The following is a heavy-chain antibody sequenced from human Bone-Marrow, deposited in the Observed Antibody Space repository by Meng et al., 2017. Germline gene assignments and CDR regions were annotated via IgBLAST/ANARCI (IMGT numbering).Heavy chain of an antibody. CDR1: GYTFTSSA. CDR3: AADRFGWDAFDI. D-gene: IGHD6-19*01. Sequence: SVKVSCKASGYTFTSSAVQWVRQARGQRLEWIGWIVVGSGNTNYAQKFQESVTITRDMSTSTAYMELSGLRAEDTAVYYCAADRFGWDAFDIWGQGTVVTVSS. J-gene: IGHJ3*02. CDR2: IVVGSGNT. V-gene: IGHV1-58*01.